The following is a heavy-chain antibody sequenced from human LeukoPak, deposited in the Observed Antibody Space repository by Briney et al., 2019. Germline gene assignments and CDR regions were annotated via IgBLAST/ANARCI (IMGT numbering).Heavy chain of an antibody. CDR1: GFTFNHYA. J-gene: IGHJ3*02. CDR2: ISSTTTYI. CDR3: AREGNYYDSSGAFDI. V-gene: IGHV3-21*04. Sequence: PGGSLRLSCAASGFTFNHYAMNWVRQAPGKGLEWVASISSTTTYIYYADSVKGRFTISRDNAKNSVHLQMNSLRAEDTAVYYCAREGNYYDSSGAFDIWGQGTMVTVSS. D-gene: IGHD3-22*01.